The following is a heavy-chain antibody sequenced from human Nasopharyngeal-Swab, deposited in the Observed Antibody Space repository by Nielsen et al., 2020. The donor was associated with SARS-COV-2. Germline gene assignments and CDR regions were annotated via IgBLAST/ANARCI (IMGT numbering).Heavy chain of an antibody. CDR2: ISGGSI. Sequence: SLKISCAASGFTFDDYGMSWVRQAPGKGLEWVSGISGGSIGYADSVKGRFTISRDNAKNSLYLQMNSLRAEDTALYYCAKGAQWLVRDELDYWGQGTLVTVSS. CDR1: GFTFDDYG. J-gene: IGHJ4*02. D-gene: IGHD6-19*01. CDR3: AKGAQWLVRDELDY. V-gene: IGHV3-9*01.